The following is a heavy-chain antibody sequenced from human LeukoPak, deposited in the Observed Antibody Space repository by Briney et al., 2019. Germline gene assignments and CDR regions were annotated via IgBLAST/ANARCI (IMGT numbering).Heavy chain of an antibody. CDR3: ARDSGDYYFDY. CDR2: INHNGNVN. J-gene: IGHJ4*02. Sequence: GGSLRLSCAASGFTFSSYWMNWARQAPGKGLEWVASINHNGNVNYYVDSVKGRFTISRDNAKNSLYLQMSNLRAEGTAVYYCARDSGDYYFDYWGQGTLVTVSS. D-gene: IGHD3-10*01. CDR1: GFTFSSYW. V-gene: IGHV3-7*03.